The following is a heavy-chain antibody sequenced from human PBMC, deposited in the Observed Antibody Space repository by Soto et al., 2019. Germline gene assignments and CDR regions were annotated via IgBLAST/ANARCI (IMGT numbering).Heavy chain of an antibody. D-gene: IGHD5-18*01. Sequence: SVKVSCKASGGTFSSYAISWVRQAPGQGLEWMGGIIPIFGTANYAQKFQGRVTITADESTSTAYMELSSLRFEDTAVYYCARKDTAMDYYYYGMDVWGQGTTVTVSS. J-gene: IGHJ6*02. CDR2: IIPIFGTA. V-gene: IGHV1-69*13. CDR3: ARKDTAMDYYYYGMDV. CDR1: GGTFSSYA.